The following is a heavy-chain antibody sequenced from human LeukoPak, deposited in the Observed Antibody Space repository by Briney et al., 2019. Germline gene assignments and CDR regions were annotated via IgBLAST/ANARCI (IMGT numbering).Heavy chain of an antibody. CDR2: ISSTISTI. CDR3: ARGGRGGGFDY. CDR1: GFTFSTYN. D-gene: IGHD3-10*01. Sequence: GGSLRLSCAASGFTFSTYNMMWVRQAPGKGLEWISYISSTISTIYYADSVKGRFTTSRDNAKNSLYLQMNSLRAEDTAVYYCARGGRGGGFDYWGQGTLVTVSS. J-gene: IGHJ4*02. V-gene: IGHV3-48*01.